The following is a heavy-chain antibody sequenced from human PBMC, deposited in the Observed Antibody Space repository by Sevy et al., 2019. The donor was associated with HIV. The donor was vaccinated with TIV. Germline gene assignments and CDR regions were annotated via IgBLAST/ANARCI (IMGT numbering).Heavy chain of an antibody. V-gene: IGHV1-24*01. D-gene: IGHD3-22*01. J-gene: IGHJ4*02. CDR2: FDPEDGET. Sequence: ASVKVSCMVSGYTLTELSMHWVRQAPGKGLEWMGGFDPEDGETIYAQKFQGRVTMTEDTSTDTAYMELSSLRSEDTAVYYCATDLSSSGPRDYWGQGTLVTVSS. CDR1: GYTLTELS. CDR3: ATDLSSSGPRDY.